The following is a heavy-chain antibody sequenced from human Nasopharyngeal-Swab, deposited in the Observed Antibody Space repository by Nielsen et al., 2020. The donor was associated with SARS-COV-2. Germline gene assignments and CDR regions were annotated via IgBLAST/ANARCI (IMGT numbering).Heavy chain of an antibody. CDR3: ASGPGSYCSGGSYYIGY. CDR2: IITILGIA. Sequence: SVQVSCKASGGTFSNYAISRVRQAPGQGLEWMGRIITILGIANYAQKSQGRVTITADKSTSTAYMELSSLRCEDTAVYYFASGPGSYCSGGSYYIGYWGQGTLVTVSS. J-gene: IGHJ4*02. V-gene: IGHV1-69*04. CDR1: GGTFSNYA. D-gene: IGHD2-15*01.